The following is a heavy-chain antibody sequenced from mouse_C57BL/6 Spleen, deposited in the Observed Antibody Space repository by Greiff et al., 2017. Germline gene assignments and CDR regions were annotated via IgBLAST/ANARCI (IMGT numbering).Heavy chain of an antibody. CDR1: GYAFSSYW. J-gene: IGHJ1*03. Sequence: VQLQQSGAELVKPGASVKISCKASGYAFSSYWMNWVKQRPGKGLEWIGQIYPGDGDTNYNGKFKGKATLTVDKSSSTAYMQLSSLTSEDSAVYFCAREDYYGSSLWYFDVWGTGTTVTVSS. CDR2: IYPGDGDT. V-gene: IGHV1-80*01. D-gene: IGHD1-1*01. CDR3: AREDYYGSSLWYFDV.